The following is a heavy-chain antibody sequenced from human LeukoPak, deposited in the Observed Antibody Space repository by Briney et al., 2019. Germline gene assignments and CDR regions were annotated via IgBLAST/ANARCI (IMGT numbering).Heavy chain of an antibody. CDR3: ARGDYYYYYMDV. CDR1: GGSISSGSYY. CDR2: IYTSGST. V-gene: IGHV4-61*02. D-gene: IGHD2-21*01. Sequence: SQTLSLTCNVSGGSISSGSYYWSWIRQPAGKGPEWIGRIYTSGSTNYNPSLESRVTMSVDTSKNHFSLKLTSVTAADTAVYFCARGDYYYYYMDVWGKGTTVTVSS. J-gene: IGHJ6*03.